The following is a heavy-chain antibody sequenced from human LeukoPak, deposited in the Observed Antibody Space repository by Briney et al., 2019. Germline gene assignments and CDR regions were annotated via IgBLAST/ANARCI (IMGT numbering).Heavy chain of an antibody. Sequence: GGSLRLSCAASGFTFSSYSMNWVRQAPGKGLEWVSSISSSSSYIYYADSVKGRFTISRDNAKNLLYLQMNSLRAEDTAVYYCARGITMIVVVHAFDYWGQGTLVTVSS. CDR1: GFTFSSYS. CDR2: ISSSSSYI. J-gene: IGHJ4*02. CDR3: ARGITMIVVVHAFDY. V-gene: IGHV3-21*01. D-gene: IGHD3-22*01.